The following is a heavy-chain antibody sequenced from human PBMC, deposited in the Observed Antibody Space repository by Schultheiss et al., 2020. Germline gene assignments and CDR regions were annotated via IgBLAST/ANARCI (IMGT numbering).Heavy chain of an antibody. CDR2: IYYSGST. CDR3: ATILLEGAY. D-gene: IGHD3-10*01. J-gene: IGHJ4*02. CDR1: GGSVSSGSYY. Sequence: SETLSLTCTVSGGSVSSGSYYWSWIRQPPGKGLEWIGYIYYSGSTNYNPSLKSRVTISVDTSKNQFSLRLNSVTAADTAVYYCATILLEGAYWGQGTLVTVSS. V-gene: IGHV4-61*01.